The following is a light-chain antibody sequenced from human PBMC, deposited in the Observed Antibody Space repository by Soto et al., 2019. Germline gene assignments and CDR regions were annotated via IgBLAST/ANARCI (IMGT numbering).Light chain of an antibody. V-gene: IGKV1-5*01. Sequence: DIQMTQSPSTLSAFVGDRVIITCRASQSINTWLAWYQQKPGKAPNLLIYDASILQSGVPLRFSGSGSGTEFTLTISSLQPDDFATYYCQQYNSYRYTFGRGTRLEIK. CDR2: DAS. CDR3: QQYNSYRYT. J-gene: IGKJ2*01. CDR1: QSINTW.